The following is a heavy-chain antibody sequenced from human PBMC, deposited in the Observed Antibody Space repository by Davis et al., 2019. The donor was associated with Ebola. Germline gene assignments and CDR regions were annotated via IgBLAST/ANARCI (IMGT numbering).Heavy chain of an antibody. V-gene: IGHV1-69*13. Sequence: SVKVSCKPSGGSFSSSAPNWVRQAPGQGLEWMGGIIPLFGSVTYAQKFQGRLTITAADSTGTAYMELYSLTSEDTAVYYCAAGGLGGGFDIWGHGTMVTVSS. D-gene: IGHD2-15*01. CDR2: IIPLFGSV. J-gene: IGHJ3*02. CDR1: GGSFSSSA. CDR3: AAGGLGGGFDI.